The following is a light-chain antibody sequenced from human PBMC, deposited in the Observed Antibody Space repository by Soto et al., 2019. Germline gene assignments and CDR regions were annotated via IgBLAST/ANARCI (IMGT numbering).Light chain of an antibody. CDR1: SSDVGRYNY. CDR3: GSYTTTYVRI. V-gene: IGLV2-14*01. CDR2: GVT. Sequence: QSVLTQPASASGSPGQSITISCTGTSSDVGRYNYVSWYQQYPGRAPKLIIYGVTNRPSGVSDRFSGSKSGNVASLSISGLQAADEADYYCGSYTTTYVRIFGTGTKVTVL. J-gene: IGLJ1*01.